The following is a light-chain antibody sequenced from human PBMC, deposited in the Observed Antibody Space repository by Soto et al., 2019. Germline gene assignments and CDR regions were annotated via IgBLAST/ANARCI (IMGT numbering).Light chain of an antibody. CDR1: QSVNGY. J-gene: IGKJ1*01. V-gene: IGKV3-15*01. Sequence: EIVMTQSPGTLSVFPGERFTLSCMASQSVNGYLDWFLQKPGQAPRLVLQRIFTRAIGVPARFSGSGSETEFTLTISGLQSEDSGVYYCLQHYAWPWTFGQGTKVDIK. CDR3: LQHYAWPWT. CDR2: RIF.